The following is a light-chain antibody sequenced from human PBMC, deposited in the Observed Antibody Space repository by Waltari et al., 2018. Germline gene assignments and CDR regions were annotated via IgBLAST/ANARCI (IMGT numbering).Light chain of an antibody. CDR3: QQTYSTPYT. J-gene: IGKJ2*01. CDR2: AES. Sequence: DIQMTQSPSSLSASVGDRVTITCRASQSIISNLNWFLQKSVKGPKIRIHAESNLQGGVPSRFSGSGSGTEFTLTISSLQPEDFATYYCQQTYSTPYTFGQGTKLEI. CDR1: QSIISN. V-gene: IGKV1-39*01.